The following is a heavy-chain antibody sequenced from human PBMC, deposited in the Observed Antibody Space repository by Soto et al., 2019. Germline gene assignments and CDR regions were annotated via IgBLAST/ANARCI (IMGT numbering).Heavy chain of an antibody. Sequence: ASVKVSCKASGYTFTSYGISWVRQAPGQGLEWMGWISAYNGNTNYAQKLQSRVTMTTDTSTSTAYMELRSLRSDDTAVYYCARLRSTSCCSPALNWFAPWGQGTLVTVSS. J-gene: IGHJ5*02. CDR2: ISAYNGNT. V-gene: IGHV1-18*04. CDR1: GYTFTSYG. CDR3: ARLRSTSCCSPALNWFAP. D-gene: IGHD2-2*01.